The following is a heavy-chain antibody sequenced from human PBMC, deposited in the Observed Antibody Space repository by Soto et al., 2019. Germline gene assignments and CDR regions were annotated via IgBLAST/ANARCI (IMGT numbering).Heavy chain of an antibody. Sequence: GGSLRLSCAASGFTFSSYSMDWVRQAPGKGLVWVPHIHSDGSKTTYADSVKGRFTISRDNAKNTLYLQMNSLRAEDTAVYYCVRGDRGGFDLWGQGTAVTVSS. D-gene: IGHD2-21*02. CDR2: IHSDGSKT. V-gene: IGHV3-74*01. CDR3: VRGDRGGFDL. J-gene: IGHJ3*01. CDR1: GFTFSSYS.